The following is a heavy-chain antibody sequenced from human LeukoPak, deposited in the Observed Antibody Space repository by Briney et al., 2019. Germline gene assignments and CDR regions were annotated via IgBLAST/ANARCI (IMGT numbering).Heavy chain of an antibody. CDR3: VRLGRMRNVVY. Sequence: SETLSLTCTVSGGSISRTSQYWGWIRQPPENGLEWIGSMYYSGATYYNPSLKSRVTISLDTSKNQFSLTLTSVTAADTAVYYCVRLGRMRNVVYWGQGTLVRVSS. D-gene: IGHD3/OR15-3a*01. CDR1: GGSISRTSQY. V-gene: IGHV4-39*01. CDR2: MYYSGAT. J-gene: IGHJ4*02.